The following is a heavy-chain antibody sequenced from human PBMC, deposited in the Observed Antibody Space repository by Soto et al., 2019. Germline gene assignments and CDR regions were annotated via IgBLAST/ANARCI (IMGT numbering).Heavy chain of an antibody. D-gene: IGHD3-16*01. Sequence: GESLKISCAASGFTFSSYAMSWVRQAPGKGLEWVSAISGSGGSTYYADSVKGRFTISRDNSKNTLYLQMNSLRAEDTAVYYCAKNGGYYYYYMDVWGKGTTVTVSS. J-gene: IGHJ6*03. CDR3: AKNGGYYYYYMDV. V-gene: IGHV3-23*01. CDR1: GFTFSSYA. CDR2: ISGSGGST.